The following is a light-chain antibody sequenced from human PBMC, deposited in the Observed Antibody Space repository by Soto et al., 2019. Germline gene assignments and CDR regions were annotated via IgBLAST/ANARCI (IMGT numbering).Light chain of an antibody. Sequence: QSALTQPASVSGSPGQSITISCSGTTNDVGGYNYVSWYQQHPGKAPKLLIYGVTDRPSGVSSRFSGSKSGNAASLTISGRQADVEGDYHCSSYTSSYTWVFGGGTKVTVL. CDR3: SSYTSSYTWV. CDR2: GVT. CDR1: TNDVGGYNY. V-gene: IGLV2-14*03. J-gene: IGLJ3*02.